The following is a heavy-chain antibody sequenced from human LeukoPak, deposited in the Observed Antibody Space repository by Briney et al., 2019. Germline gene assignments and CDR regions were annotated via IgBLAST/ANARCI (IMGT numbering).Heavy chain of an antibody. J-gene: IGHJ6*03. Sequence: SGPTLVKPTQTLTLTCTFSGFSLSTSGVGVGWIRQPPGKALEWLALIYWDDDKRYSPSLKSRLTITKDTSKNQVVLTMTNMDPVDTATYYCAHSRESRYYPYYYYYYMDVWGKGTTVTVSS. V-gene: IGHV2-5*02. CDR2: IYWDDDK. CDR3: AHSRESRYYPYYYYYYMDV. CDR1: GFSLSTSGVG. D-gene: IGHD3-22*01.